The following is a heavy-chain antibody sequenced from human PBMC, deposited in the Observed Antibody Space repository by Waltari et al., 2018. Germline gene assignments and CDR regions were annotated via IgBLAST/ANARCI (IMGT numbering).Heavy chain of an antibody. V-gene: IGHV4-59*01. Sequence: QVQLQESGPGLVTPSETLSLTCTVSGGSISSYYWSWLRQPPGKGLAWIGYIYYSGSTNYNPSLKSRVTISVDTSKNQFSLKLSSVTAADTAVYYCARDGGFLDRLGGGYGMDVWGQGTTVTVSS. CDR3: ARDGGFLDRLGGGYGMDV. CDR2: IYYSGST. CDR1: GGSISSYY. D-gene: IGHD3-3*01. J-gene: IGHJ6*02.